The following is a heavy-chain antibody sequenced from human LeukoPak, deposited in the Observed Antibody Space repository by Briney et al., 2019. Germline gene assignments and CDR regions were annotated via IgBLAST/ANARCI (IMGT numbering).Heavy chain of an antibody. CDR1: GFTFSSYA. D-gene: IGHD4-17*01. J-gene: IGHJ4*02. CDR2: ITGSGATT. CDR3: AKVPTVTTLAYFDY. V-gene: IGHV3-23*01. Sequence: GGSLRLSCAASGFTFSSYAMIWVRQAPGKGLEWVSAITGSGATTYSADSVRGRFTISRDNSKNKLYMQMNTLRAEDTAVYYCAKVPTVTTLAYFDYWGQGTLVTVSS.